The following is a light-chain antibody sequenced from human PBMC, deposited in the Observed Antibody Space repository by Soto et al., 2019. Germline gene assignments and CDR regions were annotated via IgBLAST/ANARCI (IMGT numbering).Light chain of an antibody. CDR2: SYN. CDR3: SAYAGSTPYV. Sequence: QSVLTQPPSASGTPGQRVTISCSGTNSNIGSNFVYWYQHLPGTTPKLLVFSYNQRPSGVPDRFSGSKSGSSASLAISGLRSEDEADYYCSAYAGSTPYVFGTGTKLTVL. V-gene: IGLV1-47*02. J-gene: IGLJ1*01. CDR1: NSNIGSNF.